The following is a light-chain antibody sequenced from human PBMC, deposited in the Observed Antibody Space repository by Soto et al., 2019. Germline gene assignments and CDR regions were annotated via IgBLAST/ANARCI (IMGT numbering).Light chain of an antibody. J-gene: IGKJ1*01. CDR3: QQYNNWPWT. Sequence: DIQMTQSPATLSVSVGDRVTITCRASQSISSWLAWYQQKPGQAPKLLIYNASTLASGVPSNFSGSGSGTEFSLTISSLQPEDFAVYYCQQYNNWPWTFGHGTKVDIK. CDR1: QSISSW. CDR2: NAS. V-gene: IGKV1-5*01.